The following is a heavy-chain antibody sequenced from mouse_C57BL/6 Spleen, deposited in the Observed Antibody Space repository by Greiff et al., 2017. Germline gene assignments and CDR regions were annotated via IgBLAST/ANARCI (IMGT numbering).Heavy chain of an antibody. Sequence: QVQLQQPGAELVMPGASVRLSCKASGYTFTSYWMHWVKQRPGQGLEWIGEIDPSDSYTNYNQKFKGKSTLTVDKSSSTAYMQLSSLTSEDSAVYYCARLGLLRDYAMDYWGQGTSVTVSS. CDR2: IDPSDSYT. CDR1: GYTFTSYW. V-gene: IGHV1-69*01. CDR3: ARLGLLRDYAMDY. D-gene: IGHD1-1*01. J-gene: IGHJ4*01.